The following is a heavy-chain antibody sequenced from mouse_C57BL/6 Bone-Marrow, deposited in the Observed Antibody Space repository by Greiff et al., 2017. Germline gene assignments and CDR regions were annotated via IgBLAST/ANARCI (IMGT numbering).Heavy chain of an antibody. CDR3: TREDYYGSRVDY. CDR2: ISSGGDYI. D-gene: IGHD1-1*01. J-gene: IGHJ4*01. Sequence: EVQGVESGEGLVKPGGSLKLSCAASGFTFSSYAMSWVRQTPEKRLEWVAYISSGGDYIYYADTVKGRFTISSDNARNTLYLQMSSLKSEDTAMYYCTREDYYGSRVDYWGQGTSVTVSS. CDR1: GFTFSSYA. V-gene: IGHV5-9-1*02.